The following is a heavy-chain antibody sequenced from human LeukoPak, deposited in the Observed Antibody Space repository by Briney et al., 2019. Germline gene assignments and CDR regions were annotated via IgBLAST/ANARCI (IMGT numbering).Heavy chain of an antibody. V-gene: IGHV1-69*05. CDR2: IIPIFGTA. CDR3: ARDRLVARDNWFDP. Sequence: GASVKVSCKASGGTFSSYAISWVRQARGHGLEWMGGIIPIFGTANYAQKFQGRVTITTDESTSTAYMGLSSLRSEDTAVYYCARDRLVARDNWFDPWGQGTLVTVSS. J-gene: IGHJ5*02. D-gene: IGHD6-6*01. CDR1: GGTFSSYA.